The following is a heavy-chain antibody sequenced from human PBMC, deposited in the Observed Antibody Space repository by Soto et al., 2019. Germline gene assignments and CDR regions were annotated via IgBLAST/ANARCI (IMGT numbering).Heavy chain of an antibody. V-gene: IGHV1-8*01. J-gene: IGHJ4*02. CDR2: MNPNSGNT. Sequence: GESLKISCKASGYTFTSYDINWVRQATGQGLEWMGWMNPNSGNTGYAQKFQGRVTMTRNTSISTAYMELSSLRSEDTAVYYCAGGGVGYSPFDYWGQGTLVTVSS. CDR3: AGGGVGYSPFDY. D-gene: IGHD5-18*01. CDR1: GYTFTSYD.